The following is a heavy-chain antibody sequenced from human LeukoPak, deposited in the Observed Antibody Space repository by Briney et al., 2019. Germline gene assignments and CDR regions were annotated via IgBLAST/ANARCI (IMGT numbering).Heavy chain of an antibody. D-gene: IGHD4-17*01. V-gene: IGHV3-23*01. J-gene: IGHJ3*02. CDR3: ARVGVTTLAFDI. CDR2: IGGSGAST. CDR1: GFTFSSYG. Sequence: LSGGSLRLSCAASGFTFSSYGMSWVRQAPGKGLEWVSAIGGSGASTYYADSVKGRFTISRDNSKNTLYLQMNSLRAEDTAVYYCARVGVTTLAFDIWGQGTMVTVSS.